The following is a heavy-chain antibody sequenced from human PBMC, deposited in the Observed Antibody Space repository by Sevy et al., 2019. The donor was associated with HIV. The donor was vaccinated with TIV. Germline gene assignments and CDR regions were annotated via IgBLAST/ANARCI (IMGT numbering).Heavy chain of an antibody. D-gene: IGHD5-18*01. CDR2: IRRSSIQV. V-gene: IGHV3-21*01. CDR3: ARTGSHGYDL. CDR1: GFTSSDYS. J-gene: IGHJ4*02. Sequence: GGSLRLSCAASGFTSSDYSMNWVRQAPGKGLEWVSFIRRSSIQVTYADSVKGPFTVYTDSAKNLLYLHMNSLRAEDTAFYYCARTGSHGYDLWGQGTLVTVSS.